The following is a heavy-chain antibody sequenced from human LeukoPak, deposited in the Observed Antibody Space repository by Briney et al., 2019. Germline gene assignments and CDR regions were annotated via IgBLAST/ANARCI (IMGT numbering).Heavy chain of an antibody. CDR1: GFTFSSYE. D-gene: IGHD1-26*01. Sequence: GGPLRLSCAASGFTFSSYEMNWVRQAPGKGLEWVSYISSSGSTIYYADSVKGRFTISRDNAKNSLYLQMNSLRAEDTAVYYCARDSLSGSYGMDVWGQGTTVTVSS. CDR2: ISSSGSTI. CDR3: ARDSLSGSYGMDV. V-gene: IGHV3-48*03. J-gene: IGHJ6*02.